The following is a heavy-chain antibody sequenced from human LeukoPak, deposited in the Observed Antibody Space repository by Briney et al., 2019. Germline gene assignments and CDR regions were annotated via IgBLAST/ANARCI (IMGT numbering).Heavy chain of an antibody. V-gene: IGHV3-23*01. Sequence: GGSLRLSCAASGFTFSSYAMSWVRQAPGKGLAWISTVSASGDSTSYADSVKGRFTISRDNSKNALYLQVNSLRADDAALYCCAKSHYYGSGSIDYWGQGTLVTVSS. CDR3: AKSHYYGSGSIDY. CDR1: GFTFSSYA. D-gene: IGHD3-10*01. J-gene: IGHJ4*02. CDR2: VSASGDST.